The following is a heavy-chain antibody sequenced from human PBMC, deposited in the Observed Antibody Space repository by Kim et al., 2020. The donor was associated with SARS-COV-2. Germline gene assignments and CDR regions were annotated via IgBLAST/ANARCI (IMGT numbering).Heavy chain of an antibody. CDR1: GGSISSGGYY. Sequence: SETLSLTCTVSGGSISSGGYYWSWIRQHPGKGLEWIGYIYYSGSTYYNPSLKSRVTISVDTSKNQFSLKLSSVTAADTAVYYCARERFVYGSGSPTTWFDPWGQGTLVTVSS. J-gene: IGHJ5*02. CDR2: IYYSGST. D-gene: IGHD3-10*01. CDR3: ARERFVYGSGSPTTWFDP. V-gene: IGHV4-31*03.